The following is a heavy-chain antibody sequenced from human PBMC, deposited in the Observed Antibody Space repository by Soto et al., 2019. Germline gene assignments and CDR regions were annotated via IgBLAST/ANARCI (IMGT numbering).Heavy chain of an antibody. D-gene: IGHD3-3*01. CDR3: ARDDYTYGVY. CDR2: IGPYGNSI. V-gene: IGHV3-11*01. Sequence: PWGSLRLSCAASGFSFRDYFMSWIRQAPGKGLEWVSYIGPYGNSIYYADSVKGRFTISRDDAKKSLYLHMNNLRAEDTAVYYCARDDYTYGVYGGQGSLVTVSS. CDR1: GFSFRDYF. J-gene: IGHJ4*02.